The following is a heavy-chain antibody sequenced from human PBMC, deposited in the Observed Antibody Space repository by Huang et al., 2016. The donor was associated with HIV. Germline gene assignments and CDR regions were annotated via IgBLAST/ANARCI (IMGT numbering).Heavy chain of an antibody. J-gene: IGHJ4*02. V-gene: IGHV3-49*03. D-gene: IGHD3-22*01. CDR1: GFTFGNYG. CDR3: TRDSVYPNYYDGSGFYFDY. Sequence: EVQFVESGGGLVQPGRSLRLSCTASGFTFGNYGMSWFRQGPGKGLELVGFSRSKDNSETTEYAASVKGRFTISRDDSKSIAYLQMNSLKPEDTAVYYCTRDSVYPNYYDGSGFYFDYWGQGTLVTVSS. CDR2: SRSKDNSETT.